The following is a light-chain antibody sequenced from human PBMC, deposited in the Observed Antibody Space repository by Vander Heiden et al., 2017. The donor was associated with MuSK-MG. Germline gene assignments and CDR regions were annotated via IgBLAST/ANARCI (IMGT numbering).Light chain of an antibody. CDR2: AAC. V-gene: IGKV1-39*01. CDR3: QQSDTTPST. Sequence: DIQMTHSPSSLSASVGDRVTITCRASQSITQGTTTYLNWYQQKPGKAPKLLIYAACSLQSGLPSRFSRSGPGTGFTLTIRMLHPEDYATYYSQQSDTTPSTFGQRTKLEIK. CDR1: QSITQGTTTY. J-gene: IGKJ2*01.